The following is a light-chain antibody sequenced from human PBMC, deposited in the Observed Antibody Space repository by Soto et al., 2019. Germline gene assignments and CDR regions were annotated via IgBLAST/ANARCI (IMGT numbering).Light chain of an antibody. CDR2: EVS. CDR3: RSFTISSTYV. CDR1: SSDFGNHDY. V-gene: IGLV2-14*01. Sequence: QSALTQPASVSGSPGQSITISCTGTSSDFGNHDYVSWYQQHPGKVPKLLIYEVSNRPSGVSNRFSGSKSGNTASLTISGLHAEDEDHYYCRSFTISSTYVFGTGTKLTVL. J-gene: IGLJ1*01.